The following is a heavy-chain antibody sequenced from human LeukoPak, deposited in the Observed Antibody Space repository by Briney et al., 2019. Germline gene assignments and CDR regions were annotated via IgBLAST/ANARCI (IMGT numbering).Heavy chain of an antibody. Sequence: PSETLSLTCTVSGGSISSYYWSWIRQPPGKGLEWIGYIYYSGSTNYNPSLKSRVTISVDTSKNQFSLKLSSVTAADTAVYYCARDLDNNDAFDIWGQGTMVTVSS. V-gene: IGHV4-59*12. CDR1: GGSISSYY. CDR2: IYYSGST. J-gene: IGHJ3*02. CDR3: ARDLDNNDAFDI. D-gene: IGHD5-24*01.